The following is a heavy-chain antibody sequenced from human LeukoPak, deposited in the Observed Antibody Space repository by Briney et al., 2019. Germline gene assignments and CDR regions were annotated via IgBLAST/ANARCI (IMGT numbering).Heavy chain of an antibody. D-gene: IGHD6-13*01. CDR2: IYTSGST. Sequence: SETLSLTCTVSGGSISSGSYYWSWIRQPAGKGLEWIGRIYTSGSTNYNPSLKSRVTISVDTSKNQFSLKLSSVTAADTAVYYCAGTHSSSYNYYYYMDVWGKGTTVTVSS. CDR1: GGSISSGSYY. J-gene: IGHJ6*03. CDR3: AGTHSSSYNYYYYMDV. V-gene: IGHV4-61*02.